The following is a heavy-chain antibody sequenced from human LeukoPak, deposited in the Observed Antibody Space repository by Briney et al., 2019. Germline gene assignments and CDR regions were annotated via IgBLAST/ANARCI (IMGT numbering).Heavy chain of an antibody. CDR2: MNPNSGNT. J-gene: IGHJ4*02. D-gene: IGHD6-13*01. CDR3: ARVDSSSWYAFDY. Sequence: ASVKVSCKASGYTFTGYYMHWVRQATGQGLEWMGWMNPNSGNTGYAQKFQGRVTMTRNTSISTAYMELSSLRSEDTAVYYCARVDSSSWYAFDYWGQGTLVTVSS. V-gene: IGHV1-8*02. CDR1: GYTFTGYY.